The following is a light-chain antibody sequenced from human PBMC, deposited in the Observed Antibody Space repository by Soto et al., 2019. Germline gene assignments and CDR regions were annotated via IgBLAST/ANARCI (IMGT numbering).Light chain of an antibody. J-gene: IGKJ1*01. Sequence: EIVLTQSPGTLSLSPGERGILSCRASQSVSSNYLAWYQQKPGQAPRLLIYGASSRATGIPDRFSGSGSGTDFTLTISRLEPEDFAVYYCQQYDRLWTFGQGTRWIS. CDR1: QSVSSNY. V-gene: IGKV3-20*01. CDR2: GAS. CDR3: QQYDRLWT.